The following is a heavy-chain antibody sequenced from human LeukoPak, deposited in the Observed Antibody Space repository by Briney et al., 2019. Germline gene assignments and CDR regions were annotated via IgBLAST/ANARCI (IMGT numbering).Heavy chain of an antibody. CDR3: ARDPIYVWGSYR. CDR1: GYTFTGYY. J-gene: IGHJ4*02. D-gene: IGHD3-16*02. Sequence: ASVKVSCKASGYTFTGYYMHWVRQAPGQGLEWMGWINPDTGGTSYAQRFQGRVTMTRDTSISTAYMELIRLTSDDTAVYYCARDPIYVWGSYRWGQGTLVTVSS. V-gene: IGHV1-2*02. CDR2: INPDTGGT.